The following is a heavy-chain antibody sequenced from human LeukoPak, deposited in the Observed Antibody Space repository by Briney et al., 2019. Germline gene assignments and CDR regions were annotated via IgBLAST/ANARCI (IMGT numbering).Heavy chain of an antibody. CDR2: ISSRGTTI. J-gene: IGHJ3*02. D-gene: IGHD2-15*01. CDR1: GFTFANYA. V-gene: IGHV3-48*03. Sequence: PGGSLRLSCAASGFTFANYAMNWVRQAPGKGLEWVSYISSRGTTIYYADSVKGRFTISRDNAKNSLYLQMNSLRAEDTAVYYCAREAEDAFDIWGQGTMVTVSS. CDR3: AREAEDAFDI.